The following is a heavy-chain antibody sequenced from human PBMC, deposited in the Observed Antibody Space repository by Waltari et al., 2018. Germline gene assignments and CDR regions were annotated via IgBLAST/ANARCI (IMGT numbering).Heavy chain of an antibody. D-gene: IGHD4-17*01. CDR1: GLTFIDAW. J-gene: IGHJ4*02. V-gene: IGHV3-15*01. CDR3: AKAIRYGAPGY. Sequence: EVHLVESGGGLVKPGGSLRLACAASGLTFIDAWMTWVRQAPGKGLEWVGHIKSKVDGETAEYAAPVKGRFTISRDNSKNTLYLQMNSLRAEDTAVYYCAKAIRYGAPGYWGQGTLVTVSS. CDR2: IKSKVDGETA.